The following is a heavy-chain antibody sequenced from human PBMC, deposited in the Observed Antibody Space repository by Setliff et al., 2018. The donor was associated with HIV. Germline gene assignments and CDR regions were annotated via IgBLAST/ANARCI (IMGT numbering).Heavy chain of an antibody. V-gene: IGHV1-18*01. CDR3: ARLGSGWSDSYYYAMDV. CDR1: GYTFKTYG. D-gene: IGHD6-19*01. CDR2: ISPYNGHT. J-gene: IGHJ6*02. Sequence: ASVKVSCKASGYTFKTYGISWVRQAPGHGLEWMGWISPYNGHTNYAQNFQGRVTMTIDTSTSRAYMELKSLTSDDTAAYFCARLGSGWSDSYYYAMDVWGQGTAVTVSS.